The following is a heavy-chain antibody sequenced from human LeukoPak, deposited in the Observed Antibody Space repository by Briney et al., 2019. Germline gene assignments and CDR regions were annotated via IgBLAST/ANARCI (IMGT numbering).Heavy chain of an antibody. V-gene: IGHV1-2*02. J-gene: IGHJ4*02. CDR2: LSPNTGGT. CDR3: ASLRLIDH. D-gene: IGHD5-12*01. Sequence: GASVRVSRKASGYTFSNYYIHWVRQAPGQGLEWMGWLSPNTGGTNYAQKFQGRVTMTRDTSISTAYMELSRLRSDDTAVYYCASLRLIDHWGQGTLVTVSS. CDR1: GYTFSNYY.